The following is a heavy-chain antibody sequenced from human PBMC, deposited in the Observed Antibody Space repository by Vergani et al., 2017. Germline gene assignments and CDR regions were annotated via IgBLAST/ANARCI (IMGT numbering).Heavy chain of an antibody. D-gene: IGHD4-11*01. J-gene: IGHJ3*02. CDR3: ARLYSNYDAFYI. CDR1: GFTFSSYS. CDR2: ISSSSSYI. V-gene: IGHV3-21*01. Sequence: EVQLVESGGGLVKPGGSLRLSCAASGFTFSSYSMNWVRQAPGKGLEWVSSISSSSSYIYYADSVKGRFTISRDNAKNSLYLQMNSLRAEDTAVYYCARLYSNYDAFYIWGQGTMVTVSS.